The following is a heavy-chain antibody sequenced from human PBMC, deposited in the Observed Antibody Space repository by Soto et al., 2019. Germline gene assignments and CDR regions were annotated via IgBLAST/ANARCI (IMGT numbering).Heavy chain of an antibody. CDR1: GFTFSSHA. CDR2: ISSSGGST. J-gene: IGHJ4*02. V-gene: IGHV3-23*01. CDR3: AKFSSAQNSEFDY. D-gene: IGHD6-19*01. Sequence: GSLGLACSASGFTFSSHAMSWVRQAPGKGLEWVSAISSSGGSTYYADSVKGRFTISRDNSQNTLHLQMSYLKGEDKAVYYCAKFSSAQNSEFDYWGQGTPVTVTS.